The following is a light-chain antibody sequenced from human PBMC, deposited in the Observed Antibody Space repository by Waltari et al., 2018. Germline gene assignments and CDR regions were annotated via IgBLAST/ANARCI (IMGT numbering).Light chain of an antibody. CDR3: QQRADWPLT. J-gene: IGKJ4*01. Sequence: EIVLTQSPATLSLSPGGRATLSCRASQSIQRYLGWYQQKPGQAPRLLIYHAYNSATGVPARFSGSVSETDFTLTISSLEPEDSAIYYCQQRADWPLTFGGGTTVEIK. CDR1: QSIQRY. V-gene: IGKV3-11*01. CDR2: HAY.